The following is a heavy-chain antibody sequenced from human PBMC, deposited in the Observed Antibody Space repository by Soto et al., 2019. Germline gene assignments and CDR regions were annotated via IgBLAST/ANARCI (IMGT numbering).Heavy chain of an antibody. CDR2: ISYDGSNK. CDR1: GFTFSSYG. Sequence: GGSLRLSCAASGFTFSSYGMHWVRQAPGKGLEWVAVISYDGSNKYYADSVKGRFTISRDNSKNTLYLQMNSLRAEDTAVYYCAKDPNLYLVDYGDLPCYFDYWGQGTLVTVSS. D-gene: IGHD4-17*01. V-gene: IGHV3-30*18. CDR3: AKDPNLYLVDYGDLPCYFDY. J-gene: IGHJ4*02.